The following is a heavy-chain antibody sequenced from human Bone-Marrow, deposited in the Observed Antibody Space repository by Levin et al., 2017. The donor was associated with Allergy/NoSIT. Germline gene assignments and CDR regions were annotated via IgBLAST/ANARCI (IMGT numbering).Heavy chain of an antibody. D-gene: IGHD3-10*01. CDR1: GYNFNTYG. V-gene: IGHV1-18*01. J-gene: IGHJ4*02. Sequence: GESLKISCKTSGYNFNTYGVSWVRQAPGQGLEWMGWISGYNGKTKFAQKFQGRVIMTIDTSTTTAYMEVRSLTSNDTAVYYCARDEELAADYWGQGTLVTVSS. CDR2: ISGYNGKT. CDR3: ARDEELAADY.